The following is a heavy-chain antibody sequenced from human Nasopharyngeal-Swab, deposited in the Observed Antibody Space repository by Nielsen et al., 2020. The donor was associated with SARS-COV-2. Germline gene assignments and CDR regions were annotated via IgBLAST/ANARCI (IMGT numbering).Heavy chain of an antibody. V-gene: IGHV3-33*08. CDR2: IWYDGSNK. Sequence: GESLKISCAASGFTFTDYVMNWVRQAPGKGLEWVAVIWYDGSNKYYADSVKGRFTISRDNSKNTLYLQMNSLRAEDTAVHYCARDFGAYYDSTAKAYWGQGTLVTVSS. CDR3: ARDFGAYYDSTAKAY. D-gene: IGHD3-22*01. CDR1: GFTFTDYV. J-gene: IGHJ4*02.